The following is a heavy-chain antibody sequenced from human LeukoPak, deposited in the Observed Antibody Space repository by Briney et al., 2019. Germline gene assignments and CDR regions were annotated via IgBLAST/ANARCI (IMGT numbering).Heavy chain of an antibody. J-gene: IGHJ3*02. Sequence: SETLSLTRTVSGASISSNTYYGAWIRQSPGKGLEWIGSIFNAGSTFYNPSLTSRVTMSVDTSKNQFSLKLSSVTAADMAMYYCARNMTVILVAERFDAFHIWGQGTMVAVSS. V-gene: IGHV4-39*01. CDR1: GASISSNTYY. CDR3: ARNMTVILVAERFDAFHI. D-gene: IGHD3-22*01. CDR2: IFNAGST.